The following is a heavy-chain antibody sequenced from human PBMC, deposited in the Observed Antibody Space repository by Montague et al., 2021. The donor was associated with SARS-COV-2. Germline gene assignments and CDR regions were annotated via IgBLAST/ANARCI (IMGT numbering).Heavy chain of an antibody. V-gene: IGHV3-20*04. J-gene: IGHJ4*02. CDR2: INWNGGST. CDR3: ARDVEGFGELQVDY. CDR1: GFTFDDYG. D-gene: IGHD3-10*01. Sequence: SLRLSCAASGFTFDDYGMSWVHQAPGKGLEWVSGINWNGGSTGYADSVKGRFTISRDNAKNSLYLQMNSLRAEDTALYYCARDVEGFGELQVDYWGQGTLVTVSS.